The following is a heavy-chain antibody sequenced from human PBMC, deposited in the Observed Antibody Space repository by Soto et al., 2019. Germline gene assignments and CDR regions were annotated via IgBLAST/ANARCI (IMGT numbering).Heavy chain of an antibody. J-gene: IGHJ5*02. D-gene: IGHD3-16*01. CDR1: GYTFTSYG. V-gene: IGHV1-18*04. CDR3: ARVPTLIPSWFDP. Sequence: QVQLVQSGAEVKKPGASVKVSCKASGYTFTSYGISWVRQAPGQGLEWMGWISAYNGNTNYAQKFQGRVTITADKSTSTAYMELSSLRSEDTAVYYCARVPTLIPSWFDPWGQGTLVTVSS. CDR2: ISAYNGNT.